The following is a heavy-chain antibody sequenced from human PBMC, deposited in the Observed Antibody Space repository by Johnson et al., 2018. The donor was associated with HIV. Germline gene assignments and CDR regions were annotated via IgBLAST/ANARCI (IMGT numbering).Heavy chain of an antibody. CDR3: AKDLSWGAAGTGNALDV. V-gene: IGHV3-30*02. J-gene: IGHJ3*01. CDR1: GFTFSSYG. D-gene: IGHD6-13*01. Sequence: QVQLVESGGGVVQPGGSLRLSCAASGFTFSSYGMHWVRQATGKGLEWVAVIRYDGSNNYYADSVKCRFSISRDNSKNTLYLQMNSLSAKDKAVYYCAKDLSWGAAGTGNALDVWGQGTMVTVSS. CDR2: IRYDGSNN.